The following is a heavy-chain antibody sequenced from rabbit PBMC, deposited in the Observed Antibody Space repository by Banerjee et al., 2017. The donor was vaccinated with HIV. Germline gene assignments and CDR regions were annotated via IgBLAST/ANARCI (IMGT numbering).Heavy chain of an antibody. CDR2: IYTGSSDNT. Sequence: QEQLVESGGGLVQPEGSLTLTCKASGFDFSSNAMCWVRQAPGKGPEWIACIYTGSSDNTYYASWAKGRFTIPKTSWTTVTLQMTSLTAADTATYFCARDLAGVIGWNFGLWGPGTLVTVS. J-gene: IGHJ4*01. CDR1: GFDFSSNA. V-gene: IGHV1S45*01. D-gene: IGHD4-1*01. CDR3: ARDLAGVIGWNFGL.